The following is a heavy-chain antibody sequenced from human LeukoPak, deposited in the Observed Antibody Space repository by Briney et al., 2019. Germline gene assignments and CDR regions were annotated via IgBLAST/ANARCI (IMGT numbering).Heavy chain of an antibody. V-gene: IGHV4-34*01. CDR3: AREWQYQFDY. Sequence: SETLSLTCAVYGGSFSGYYWSWIRQPPGKGLEWIGEINHSGSTNYNPSLKSRVTISVDTSKNQFSLKLSPVTAADTAVYYCAREWQYQFDYWGQGSLVTISS. CDR1: GGSFSGYY. CDR2: INHSGST. J-gene: IGHJ4*02. D-gene: IGHD2-8*01.